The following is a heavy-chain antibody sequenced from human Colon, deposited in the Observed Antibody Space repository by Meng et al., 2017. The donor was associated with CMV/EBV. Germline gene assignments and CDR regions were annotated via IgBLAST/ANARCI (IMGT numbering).Heavy chain of an antibody. Sequence: SQTLSLTCAVSGTSINSVTNSIYYWGWVRQPPGKGLEWIGSIYYSGNTYYNPSLKSRVTISVDTSKNQLSLEMTSVTAADTAVYYCARVGGSYRTSTYPPPGNWFDPWGKGALVTVS. D-gene: IGHD3-16*01. CDR2: IYYSGNT. J-gene: IGHJ5*02. V-gene: IGHV4-39*07. CDR1: GTSINSVTNSIYY. CDR3: ARVGGSYRTSTYPPPGNWFDP.